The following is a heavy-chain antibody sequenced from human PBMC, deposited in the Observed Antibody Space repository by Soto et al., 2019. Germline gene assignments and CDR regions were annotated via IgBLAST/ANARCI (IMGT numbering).Heavy chain of an antibody. CDR3: AKAEGFSSYWPFDY. CDR1: GFTFSSYA. J-gene: IGHJ4*02. Sequence: EVQLLESGGGLVQPGGSLRLSCEASGFTFSSYAMSWVRQAPGKGPEWVSGHSGSGGSTYYADSVKGRVAISRDNSKNTLYLQMNSLRAEDTAVYYCAKAEGFSSYWPFDYWGQGTLVTVSS. CDR2: HSGSGGST. D-gene: IGHD2-15*01. V-gene: IGHV3-23*01.